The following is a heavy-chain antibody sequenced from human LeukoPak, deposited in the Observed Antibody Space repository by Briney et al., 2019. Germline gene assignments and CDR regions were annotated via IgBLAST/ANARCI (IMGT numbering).Heavy chain of an antibody. CDR2: IYHSGST. CDR3: VRGPYGSGISNWFDP. Sequence: SETLSLTCTVSGYSISSGYYWGWIRQPPGKGLEWIGSIYHSGSTYYNPSLKSRVTISVDKSRNQFSLKLTSVTAADTAVYYCVRGPYGSGISNWFDPWGQGTQVIVSS. V-gene: IGHV4-38-2*02. J-gene: IGHJ5*02. D-gene: IGHD3-10*01. CDR1: GYSISSGYY.